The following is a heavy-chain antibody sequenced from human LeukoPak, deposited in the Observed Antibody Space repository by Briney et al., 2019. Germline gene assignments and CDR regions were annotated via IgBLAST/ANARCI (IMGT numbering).Heavy chain of an antibody. Sequence: ASVKVSCKASGYTFTSYGISWVRQAPGQGLEWMGWISAYNGNTNYAQKLQGRVTMTTDTSTSTAYMEPRSLRSDDTAVYYCARDSPYSSGWQYFDYWGQGTLVTVSS. CDR3: ARDSPYSSGWQYFDY. V-gene: IGHV1-18*01. J-gene: IGHJ4*02. CDR1: GYTFTSYG. D-gene: IGHD6-19*01. CDR2: ISAYNGNT.